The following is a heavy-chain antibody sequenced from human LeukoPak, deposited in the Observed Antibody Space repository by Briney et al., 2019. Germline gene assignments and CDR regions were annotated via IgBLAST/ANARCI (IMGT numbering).Heavy chain of an antibody. CDR3: AKVGYYYDSSPFDY. J-gene: IGHJ4*02. CDR2: ISGSGGST. D-gene: IGHD3-22*01. Sequence: GGSLRLSCAASGFTFSSYAMGWVRQAPGKGLEWVSVISGSGGSTYYADSVKGRFTISRDNSKNTLYLQMNSLRAEDTAVYYCAKVGYYYDSSPFDYWGQGTLVTVSS. CDR1: GFTFSSYA. V-gene: IGHV3-23*01.